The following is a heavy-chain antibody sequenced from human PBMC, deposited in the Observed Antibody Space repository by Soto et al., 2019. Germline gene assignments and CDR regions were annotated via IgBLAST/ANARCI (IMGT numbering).Heavy chain of an antibody. CDR1: GFTFSSYA. CDR2: ISGSGGST. V-gene: IGHV3-23*01. CDR3: ARAPYYDFWSGYNNWFDP. Sequence: GGSLRLSCAASGFTFSSYAMSWVRQAPGKGLEWVSAISGSGGSTYYADSVKGRFTISRDNSKNTLYLQMNSLRAEDTAVYYCARAPYYDFWSGYNNWFDPWGQGTLVTVSS. J-gene: IGHJ5*02. D-gene: IGHD3-3*01.